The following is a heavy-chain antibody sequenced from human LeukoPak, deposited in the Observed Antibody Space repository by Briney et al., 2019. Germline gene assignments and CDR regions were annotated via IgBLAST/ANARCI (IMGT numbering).Heavy chain of an antibody. J-gene: IGHJ3*02. CDR1: GYSFTNYW. Sequence: GESLKISCETSGYSFTNYWIGWVRQMPGKGLEWMGIIYPGDSDTRYSPSFQGQVTISADKSISTAYLQWSSLKASDTAMYYCARRGGSYDDAYDIWGQGTMVTVSS. CDR2: IYPGDSDT. CDR3: ARRGGSYDDAYDI. D-gene: IGHD5-12*01. V-gene: IGHV5-51*01.